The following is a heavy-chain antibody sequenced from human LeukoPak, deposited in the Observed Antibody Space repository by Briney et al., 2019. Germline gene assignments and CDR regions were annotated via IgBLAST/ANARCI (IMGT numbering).Heavy chain of an antibody. CDR3: ARDGHSSGYFDY. Sequence: PGGSLRLSCAASGFTFSSYSMNWVRQAPGKGLEWVSSISSSSSYIYYADSVKGRFTISRDNAKNSLYLQMNSLRAEDTAVYYCARDGHSSGYFDYWGQGTLVTVSS. V-gene: IGHV3-21*01. CDR2: ISSSSSYI. D-gene: IGHD3-22*01. J-gene: IGHJ4*02. CDR1: GFTFSSYS.